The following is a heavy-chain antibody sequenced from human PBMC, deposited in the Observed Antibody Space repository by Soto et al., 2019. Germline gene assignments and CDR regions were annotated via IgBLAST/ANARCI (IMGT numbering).Heavy chain of an antibody. CDR3: ARDGDYYDSSGYFDY. D-gene: IGHD3-22*01. CDR1: GYTFTGYY. CDR2: INPNSGGT. V-gene: IGHV1-2*02. J-gene: IGHJ4*02. Sequence: GASVKVSCKASGYTFTGYYMHWVRQAPGQGLEWMGWINPNSGGTNYAQKFQGRVTMTRDTSISTAYMELSRLRSDDTAVYYCARDGDYYDSSGYFDYWGQGTLVTVS.